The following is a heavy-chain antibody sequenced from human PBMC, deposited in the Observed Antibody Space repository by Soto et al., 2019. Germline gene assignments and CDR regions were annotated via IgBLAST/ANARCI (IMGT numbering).Heavy chain of an antibody. V-gene: IGHV3-9*01. CDR1: GFTFDDYA. Sequence: GGSLRLSCAASGFTFDDYAMHWVRQAPGKGLEWVSGISWNSGSIGYADSVKGRFTISRDNAKNSLYLQMNSLRAEDTALYYCSKDMLTTVTTLIDVWGQGSLVTGSS. CDR2: ISWNSGSI. D-gene: IGHD4-4*01. CDR3: SKDMLTTVTTLIDV. J-gene: IGHJ4*02.